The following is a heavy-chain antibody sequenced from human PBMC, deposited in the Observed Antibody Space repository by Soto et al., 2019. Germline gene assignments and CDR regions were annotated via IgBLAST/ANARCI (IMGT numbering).Heavy chain of an antibody. CDR3: ARVVGGIPVAGSWNWCDP. CDR2: ISTYNGNT. V-gene: IGHV1-18*04. D-gene: IGHD6-19*01. Sequence: SVKAYCEASGYRYPSCVLGWLRHAHGKGLEWMGWISTYNGNTNYAQNLQGRVTMTTDISTNTAYMELRSLRSDDTAVYYCARVVGGIPVAGSWNWCDPWGQGTRVTVSS. J-gene: IGHJ5*02. CDR1: GYRYPSCV.